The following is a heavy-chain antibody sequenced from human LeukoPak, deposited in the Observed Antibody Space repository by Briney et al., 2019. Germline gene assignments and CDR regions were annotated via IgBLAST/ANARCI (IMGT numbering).Heavy chain of an antibody. CDR2: INPSGGST. V-gene: IGHV1-46*01. J-gene: IGHJ4*02. Sequence: ASVKVSCKASGYTFTSYYMHWVRQAPGQGLEWMGVINPSGGSTSYAQKFQGRVTMTRDTSTSTVYMELSSLRSEDTAVYYCARAYQPHSSGYPGVDYWGQGILVTVSS. D-gene: IGHD3-22*01. CDR1: GYTFTSYY. CDR3: ARAYQPHSSGYPGVDY.